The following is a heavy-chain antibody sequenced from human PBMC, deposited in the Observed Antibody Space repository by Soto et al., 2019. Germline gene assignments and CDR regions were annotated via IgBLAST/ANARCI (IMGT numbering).Heavy chain of an antibody. D-gene: IGHD6-13*01. V-gene: IGHV1-69*13. CDR1: GYTFTSYD. CDR3: ARDRDSSSWFPFDY. J-gene: IGHJ4*02. Sequence: ASVKVSCKASGYTFTSYDINWVRQATGQGLEWMGGIIPIFGTANYAQKFQGRVTITADESTSTAYMELSSLRSEDTAVYYCARDRDSSSWFPFDYWGQGTLVTVSS. CDR2: IIPIFGTA.